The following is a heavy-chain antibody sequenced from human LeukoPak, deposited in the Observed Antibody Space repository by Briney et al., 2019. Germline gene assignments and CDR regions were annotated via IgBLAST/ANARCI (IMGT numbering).Heavy chain of an antibody. V-gene: IGHV4-4*02. Sequence: SGTLSLTCAVSGGSISSSNWWSWVRQPPGKGLEWIGEIYHSGSTNYNPSLKGRVTISVDKSKNQFSLKLSSVTAADTAVYYCASALVVPAALDAFDIWGQGTMVTVSS. CDR2: IYHSGST. CDR1: GGSISSSNW. CDR3: ASALVVPAALDAFDI. J-gene: IGHJ3*02. D-gene: IGHD2-2*01.